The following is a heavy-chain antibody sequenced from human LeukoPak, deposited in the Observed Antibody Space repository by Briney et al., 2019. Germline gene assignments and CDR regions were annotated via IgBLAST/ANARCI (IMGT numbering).Heavy chain of an antibody. CDR2: IIPILGIA. V-gene: IGHV1-69*02. Sequence: ASVKVSCKASGYTFTGYYMHWVRQAPGQGLEWMGRIIPILGIANYAQKFQGRVTITADKSTSTAYMELSSLRSEDTAVYYCARNAHLAFDIWGQGTMVTVYS. D-gene: IGHD2-2*01. CDR3: ARNAHLAFDI. CDR1: GYTFTGYY. J-gene: IGHJ3*02.